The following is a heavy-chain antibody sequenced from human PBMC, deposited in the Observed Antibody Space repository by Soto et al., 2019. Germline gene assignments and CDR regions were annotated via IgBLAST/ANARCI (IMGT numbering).Heavy chain of an antibody. CDR1: GYTFTSYG. CDR3: ARDHYDFWSGSPPYGMDV. V-gene: IGHV1-18*01. Sequence: ASVKVSCKASGYTFTSYGISWVRQAPGQGLEWMGWISAYNGNTNYAQKLQGRVTMTTDTSTSTAYMELRSLRSDDTAVYYCARDHYDFWSGSPPYGMDVWDQGTTVTVSS. J-gene: IGHJ6*02. CDR2: ISAYNGNT. D-gene: IGHD3-3*01.